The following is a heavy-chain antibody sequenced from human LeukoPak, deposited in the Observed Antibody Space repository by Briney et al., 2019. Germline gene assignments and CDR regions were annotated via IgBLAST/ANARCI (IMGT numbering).Heavy chain of an antibody. CDR1: EFTFSSYS. CDR3: AREVGAGSFDY. J-gene: IGHJ4*02. D-gene: IGHD1-26*01. CDR2: ISSSSSYI. V-gene: IGHV3-21*01. Sequence: GGSLRLSCVASEFTFSSYSMNWVRQAPGKGLEWVSSISSSSSYIYYADSVKGRFTISRDNVKNSLYLQMNSLRAEDTAVYYCAREVGAGSFDYWGQGTLVTVSS.